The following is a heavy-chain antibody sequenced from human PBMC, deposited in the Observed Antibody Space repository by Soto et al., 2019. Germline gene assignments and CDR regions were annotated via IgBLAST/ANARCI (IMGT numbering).Heavy chain of an antibody. Sequence: QVQLVQSGAEVKKPGSSVKVSCKASGGTFSSYAISWVRQAPGQGLEWMGGIIPIFGTANYAQKFQGRVTITRDTSASTAYMELSSLRSEDTAVYYCARDREITIFGVVIPYYYYGMDVWGQGTTVTVSS. CDR3: ARDREITIFGVVIPYYYYGMDV. D-gene: IGHD3-3*01. V-gene: IGHV1-69*06. J-gene: IGHJ6*02. CDR1: GGTFSSYA. CDR2: IIPIFGTA.